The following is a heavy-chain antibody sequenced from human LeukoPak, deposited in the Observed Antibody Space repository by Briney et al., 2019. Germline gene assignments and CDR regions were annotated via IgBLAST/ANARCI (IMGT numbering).Heavy chain of an antibody. V-gene: IGHV4-59*12. D-gene: IGHD1-26*01. CDR2: IYYSGST. CDR3: ARAPQTWDDQTPPRGFDY. J-gene: IGHJ4*02. Sequence: SETLSLTCTVSGGSISAYYWRWIRQPPGKGLEGSGYIYYSGSTNDNPSLKRGVTISVETSKKQFSLKLSSVTAADTAVYYCARAPQTWDDQTPPRGFDYWGQGTLVTVSS. CDR1: GGSISAYY.